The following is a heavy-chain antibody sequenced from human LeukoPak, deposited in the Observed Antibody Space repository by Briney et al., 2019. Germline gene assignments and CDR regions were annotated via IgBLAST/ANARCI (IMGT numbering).Heavy chain of an antibody. V-gene: IGHV3-21*06. Sequence: GGSLRLSCAASGFTLSNYTMNWVRQALGKGLEWVSSISSSSSYIYYADSVKGRFTISRDNAKNSLYLQMYSLRAEDTAVYYCAREAKRYCSSTSCYIFDYWGQGTLVTVSA. J-gene: IGHJ4*02. CDR2: ISSSSSYI. D-gene: IGHD2-2*02. CDR1: GFTLSNYT. CDR3: AREAKRYCSSTSCYIFDY.